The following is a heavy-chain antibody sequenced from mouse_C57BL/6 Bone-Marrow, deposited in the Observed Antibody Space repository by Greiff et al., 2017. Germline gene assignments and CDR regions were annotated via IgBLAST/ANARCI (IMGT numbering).Heavy chain of an antibody. V-gene: IGHV14-4*01. Sequence: LVESGAELVRPGASVKLSCTASGFNIKDDYMHWVKQRPEQGLEWIGWIDPENGDTEYASKFQGKATITADTSSNTAYLQLSSLTSEDTAVYYCTTYGSSLWYFDVWGTGTTVTVSS. CDR1: GFNIKDDY. D-gene: IGHD1-1*01. CDR3: TTYGSSLWYFDV. CDR2: IDPENGDT. J-gene: IGHJ1*03.